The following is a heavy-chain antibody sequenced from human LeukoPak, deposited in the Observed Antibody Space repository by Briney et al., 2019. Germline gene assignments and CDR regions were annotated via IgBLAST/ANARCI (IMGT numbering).Heavy chain of an antibody. V-gene: IGHV4-4*02. D-gene: IGHD2/OR15-2a*01. CDR2: IYHSGST. CDR1: GGSISSSNW. J-gene: IGHJ4*02. CDR3: ASPFRDYLDY. Sequence: SETLSLTCAVSGGSISSSNWWSWVRQPPGKGLEWIGEIYHSGSTNYNPSLKSRVAISVDTSKNQFSLKLSSVTAADTAVYYCASPFRDYLDYWGQGTLVTVSS.